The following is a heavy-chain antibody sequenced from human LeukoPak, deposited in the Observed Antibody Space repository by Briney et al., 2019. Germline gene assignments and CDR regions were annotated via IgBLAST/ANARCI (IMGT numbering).Heavy chain of an antibody. D-gene: IGHD3-22*01. CDR2: MNPNSGNT. CDR1: GYTFTSYD. Sequence: ASVKVSCKASGYTFTSYDINWVRQATGQGLEWTGWMNPNSGNTGYAQKFQGRVTMTRDMSTSTVYMELSSLRSEDTAVYYCAREVTRWYYDSSGYYDYWGQGTLVTVSS. V-gene: IGHV1-8*01. J-gene: IGHJ4*02. CDR3: AREVTRWYYDSSGYYDY.